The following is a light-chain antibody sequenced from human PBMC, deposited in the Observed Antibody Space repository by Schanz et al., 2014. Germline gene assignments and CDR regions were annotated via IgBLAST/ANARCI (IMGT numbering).Light chain of an antibody. CDR2: DVS. Sequence: DIQMTQSPSSLSASVGDRVTITCQASEGIKNYLNWYQQKPGKAPKLLIYDVSNLDAGVPPRFTGSGSGTDFTFTISSLQPEDVATYYCQQYEIHRTFGGGTKVEI. CDR3: QQYEIHRT. J-gene: IGKJ4*01. V-gene: IGKV1-33*01. CDR1: EGIKNY.